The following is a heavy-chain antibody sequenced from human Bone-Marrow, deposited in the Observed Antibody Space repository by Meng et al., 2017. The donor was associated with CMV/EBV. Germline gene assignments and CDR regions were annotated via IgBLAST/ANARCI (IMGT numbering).Heavy chain of an antibody. CDR2: ISSSGKII. Sequence: LSLTCAASGFTFSDYYMIWIRQAPGKGLEWVSYISSSGKIIYYADSVKGRFTISRDNAKNSLYLQMNSLRAEDTAVYYCARDIYGEDGDCGRDDAFDIWGQGTMVTVSS. V-gene: IGHV3-11*01. D-gene: IGHD2-21*02. CDR3: ARDIYGEDGDCGRDDAFDI. J-gene: IGHJ3*02. CDR1: GFTFSDYY.